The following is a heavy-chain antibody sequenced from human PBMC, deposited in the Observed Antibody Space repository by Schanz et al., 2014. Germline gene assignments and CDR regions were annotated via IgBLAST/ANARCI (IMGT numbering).Heavy chain of an antibody. CDR1: GYTFISYG. CDR3: ARAKRFGDMDV. D-gene: IGHD3-10*01. Sequence: QVQLVQSGAEMKKPGASVKVSCKASGYTFISYGIKWVRQAPGQGLEWMGWISAYNGHTDYAQKLQGRVALTTDTSTSTAYMERRNLRSDDTAVYYCARAKRFGDMDVWGQGTTVTVSS. V-gene: IGHV1-18*01. CDR2: ISAYNGHT. J-gene: IGHJ6*02.